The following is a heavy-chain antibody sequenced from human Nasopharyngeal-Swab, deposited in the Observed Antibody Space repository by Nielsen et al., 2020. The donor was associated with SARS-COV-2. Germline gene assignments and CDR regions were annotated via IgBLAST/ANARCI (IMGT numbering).Heavy chain of an antibody. D-gene: IGHD2-15*01. J-gene: IGHJ4*02. Sequence: GESLKISCAASGFTFSDSASHWVRQASGEGLEWVARIRSKGNNYANAYSASVKGRFIIFRDDPTNTAYLQMNILKTEDTAIYYCTRCGGGCYSGRDYWGQGTLVTVSS. CDR2: IRSKGNNYAN. CDR3: TRCGGGCYSGRDY. CDR1: GFTFSDSA. V-gene: IGHV3-73*01.